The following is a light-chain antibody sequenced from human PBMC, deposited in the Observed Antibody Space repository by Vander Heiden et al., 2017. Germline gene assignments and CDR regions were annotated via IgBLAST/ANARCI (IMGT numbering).Light chain of an antibody. CDR2: GNS. V-gene: IGLV1-40*01. CDR3: QSYDSSLSGHYV. Sequence: QSVLTQPPSVSVAPGQRVTISYTGSSSNIGEGYDVHWYQQLPGTAPKLLIYGNSNRPSGVPDRFSGSKSGTSASLAITGLQAEDEADYYCQSYDSSLSGHYVFGTGTKVTVL. J-gene: IGLJ1*01. CDR1: SSNIGEGYD.